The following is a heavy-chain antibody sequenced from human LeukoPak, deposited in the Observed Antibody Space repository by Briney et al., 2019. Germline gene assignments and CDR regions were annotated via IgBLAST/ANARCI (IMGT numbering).Heavy chain of an antibody. Sequence: PGGSLRLSCAASGFTFSNYAMNWVRQAPGKGLEWVSSISSTGNSIYYADSVKGRFTISRDDSKNSLYLHMNTLKAEDTAVYYCARDGETSSWFFCNYWGQGTLVSVSS. CDR3: ARDGETSSWFFCNY. D-gene: IGHD2-2*01. J-gene: IGHJ4*02. CDR2: ISSTGNSI. V-gene: IGHV3-21*06. CDR1: GFTFSNYA.